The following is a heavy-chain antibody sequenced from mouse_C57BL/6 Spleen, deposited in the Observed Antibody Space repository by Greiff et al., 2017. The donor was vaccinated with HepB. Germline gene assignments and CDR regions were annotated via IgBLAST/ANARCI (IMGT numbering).Heavy chain of an antibody. CDR2: IRLKSDNYAT. J-gene: IGHJ2*01. Sequence: EVQGVESGGGLVQPGGSMKLSCVASGFTFSNYWMNWVRQSPEKGLEWVAQIRLKSDNYATHYAESVKGRFTISRDDSKSSVYLQMNNLRAEDTGIYYCTGGGWDFDYWGQGTTLTVSS. CDR1: GFTFSNYW. V-gene: IGHV6-3*01. CDR3: TGGGWDFDY. D-gene: IGHD3-3*01.